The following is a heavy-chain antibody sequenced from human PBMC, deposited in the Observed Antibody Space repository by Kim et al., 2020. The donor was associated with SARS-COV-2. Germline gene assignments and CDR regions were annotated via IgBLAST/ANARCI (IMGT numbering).Heavy chain of an antibody. CDR1: GYTFTSYY. V-gene: IGHV1-46*01. Sequence: ASVKVSCKASGYTFTSYYMHWVRQAPGQGLEWMGIINPSGGSTSYAQKFQGRVTMTRDTSTSTVYMELSSLRSEDTAVYYCARDWMEHYYDSSGFFDYWGQGTLVTVSS. CDR3: ARDWMEHYYDSSGFFDY. CDR2: INPSGGST. J-gene: IGHJ4*02. D-gene: IGHD3-22*01.